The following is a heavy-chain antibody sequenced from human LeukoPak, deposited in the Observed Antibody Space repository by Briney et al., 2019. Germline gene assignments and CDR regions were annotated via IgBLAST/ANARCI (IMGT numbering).Heavy chain of an antibody. CDR2: IIPIFGTA. J-gene: IGHJ4*02. CDR3: HYYDSSGYVDY. CDR1: GGTFSSYA. Sequence: GASVKVSCKASGGTFSSYAISWVRQAPGQGLEWMGGIIPIFGTANYAQKFQGRVTITTDESTSTAYMELSSLRSEDTAVYYCHYYDSSGYVDYWGQGTLVTVSS. D-gene: IGHD3-22*01. V-gene: IGHV1-69*05.